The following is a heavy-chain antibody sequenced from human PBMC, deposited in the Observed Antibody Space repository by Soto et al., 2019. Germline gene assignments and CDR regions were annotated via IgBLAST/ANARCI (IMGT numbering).Heavy chain of an antibody. CDR3: AKGLGDTWENGYFFEH. D-gene: IGHD3-16*01. CDR2: IRGEGGST. J-gene: IGHJ4*02. V-gene: IGHV3-23*04. Sequence: EVQLVEWGGRLVQPGGSLRLSCVASGIAFSSHSMRWVRQAPGRGLEWVSGIRGEGGSTYYADSVRGRFTISRDNSKNTVFVQVNSLRAEDTAVYDGAKGLGDTWENGYFFEHWGQGTLVTVSS. CDR1: GIAFSSHS.